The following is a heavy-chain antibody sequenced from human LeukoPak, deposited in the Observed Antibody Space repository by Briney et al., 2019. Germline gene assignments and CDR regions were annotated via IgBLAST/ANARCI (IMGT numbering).Heavy chain of an antibody. J-gene: IGHJ4*02. CDR2: INLNSAGT. D-gene: IGHD3-16*01. CDR3: ARFAFGGTSDY. V-gene: IGHV1-2*02. Sequence: GASVKVSCKASGYTFTGYYMHWVRQAPGQGLEWLGWINLNSAGTKYAQKFQGRVTMTRDTSISTAYMELSRLRSDDTAVYYCARFAFGGTSDYWGQGTLVTVSS. CDR1: GYTFTGYY.